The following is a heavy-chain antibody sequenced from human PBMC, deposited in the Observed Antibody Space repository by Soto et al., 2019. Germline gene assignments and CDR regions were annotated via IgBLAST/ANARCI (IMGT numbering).Heavy chain of an antibody. Sequence: QVQLQQWSAGLLKPSETLSLTCAVYGGSFSGYYWSWIRQPPGKGLEWIGEINHSGSTNYNPSLKSRVTISVDTSKNQFSLKLRSVTAADTAVYYCARGPTYSGSYYYGMDVWGQGTTVTVSS. D-gene: IGHD1-26*01. CDR2: INHSGST. V-gene: IGHV4-34*01. CDR3: ARGPTYSGSYYYGMDV. CDR1: GGSFSGYY. J-gene: IGHJ6*02.